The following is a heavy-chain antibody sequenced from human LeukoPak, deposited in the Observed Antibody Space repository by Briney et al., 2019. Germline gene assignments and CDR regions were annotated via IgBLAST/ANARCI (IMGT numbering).Heavy chain of an antibody. Sequence: GGSLRLSCAASGFTFDDFAMHWVRQAPGKGLEWVSLISWDGGSTYYADSVKGRFTLSRDNSKNSLYLQMSSLTPEDTALYYCAKDALPIVGATRGLDYWGQGTLVTVSS. CDR2: ISWDGGST. J-gene: IGHJ4*02. V-gene: IGHV3-43D*03. CDR3: AKDALPIVGATRGLDY. CDR1: GFTFDDFA. D-gene: IGHD1-26*01.